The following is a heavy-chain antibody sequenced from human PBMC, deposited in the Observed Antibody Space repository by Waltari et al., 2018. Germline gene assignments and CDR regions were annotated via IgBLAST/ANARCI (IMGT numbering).Heavy chain of an antibody. CDR1: GDTFSGYA. D-gene: IGHD2-2*01. V-gene: IGHV1-69*09. Sequence: QVQLVQSAAEVKTPGSSVKVSCKASGDTFSGYAITWGRQAPGQGLEWMGRIIPLLDISNYAQKFRGRITITADRSTSTAYLELNSLRSEDTAVYYCARESRSTAGIDYWGQGAQVTVSS. CDR2: IIPLLDIS. CDR3: ARESRSTAGIDY. J-gene: IGHJ4*02.